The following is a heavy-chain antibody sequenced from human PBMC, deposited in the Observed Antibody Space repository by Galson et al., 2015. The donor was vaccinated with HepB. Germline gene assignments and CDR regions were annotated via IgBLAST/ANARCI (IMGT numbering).Heavy chain of an antibody. J-gene: IGHJ6*02. V-gene: IGHV1-69*04. CDR2: IIPILGIA. Sequence: SVKVSCKASGGTFSSYTISWVRQAPGQGLEWMGRIIPILGIANYAQKFQGRVTITADKSTSTAYMELSSLRSEDTAVYYCAREVRGVIKVLYGMNVWGQGTTVTVSS. D-gene: IGHD3-10*01. CDR1: GGTFSSYT. CDR3: AREVRGVIKVLYGMNV.